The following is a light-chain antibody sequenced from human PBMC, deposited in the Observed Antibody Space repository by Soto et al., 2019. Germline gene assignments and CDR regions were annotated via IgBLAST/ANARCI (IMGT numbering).Light chain of an antibody. V-gene: IGKV3-15*01. CDR3: QHYNNWPPWT. CDR1: QSVGSN. J-gene: IGKJ1*01. Sequence: EIVMTQSPATLSVSPGERATLSCRASQSVGSNLAWYQQKPGQAPRLLIYGASTRATGVPTRFRGSGSGTEFTLTISSLQPEDFAVYYCQHYNNWPPWTFGQGTKVGIK. CDR2: GAS.